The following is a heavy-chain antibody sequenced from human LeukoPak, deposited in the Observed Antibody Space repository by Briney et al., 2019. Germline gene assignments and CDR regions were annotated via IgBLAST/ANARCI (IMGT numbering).Heavy chain of an antibody. CDR2: ISGSGDTT. CDR1: GSTSNNYG. J-gene: IGHJ4*02. CDR3: AREGTGFDY. V-gene: IGHV3-23*01. D-gene: IGHD3-10*01. Sequence: PGGSLRLSCAVSGSTSNNYGMSWVRQAPGKGLEWVSGISGSGDTTLYADSVKGRFTISRDNSKNTLYLQMNSLRAEDTAVYYCAREGTGFDYWGQGTLVTVSS.